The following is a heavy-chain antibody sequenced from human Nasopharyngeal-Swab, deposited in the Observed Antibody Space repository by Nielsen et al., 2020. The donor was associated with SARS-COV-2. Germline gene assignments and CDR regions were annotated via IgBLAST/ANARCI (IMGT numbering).Heavy chain of an antibody. J-gene: IGHJ4*02. V-gene: IGHV4-34*01. Sequence: SETLSLTCAVYGGSFSGYYWNWIRQPPGKGLEWIGEINRSGSTNYNPSLKSRVTLSVDTSKIQFSLKLSSVTAADTAVYYCARGEFRKYYFAYWGQGTLVTVSS. CDR2: INRSGST. D-gene: IGHD3-10*01. CDR1: GGSFSGYY. CDR3: ARGEFRKYYFAY.